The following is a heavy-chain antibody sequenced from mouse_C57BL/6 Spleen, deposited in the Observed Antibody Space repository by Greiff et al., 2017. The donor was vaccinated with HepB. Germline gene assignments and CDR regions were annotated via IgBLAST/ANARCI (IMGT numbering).Heavy chain of an antibody. D-gene: IGHD2-4*01. CDR3: ARNYDYDEGNFDY. V-gene: IGHV1-69*01. CDR1: GYTFTSYW. Sequence: QVQLQQSGAELVMPGASVKLSCKASGYTFTSYWMHWVKQRPGQGLEWIGEIDPSDSYTNYNQKFKGKSTLTVDKSSSTAYMQLSSLTSEDSAVYYCARNYDYDEGNFDYWGQGTTLTVSS. CDR2: IDPSDSYT. J-gene: IGHJ2*01.